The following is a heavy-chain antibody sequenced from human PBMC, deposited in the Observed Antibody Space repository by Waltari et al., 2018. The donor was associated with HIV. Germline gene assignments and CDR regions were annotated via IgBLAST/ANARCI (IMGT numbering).Heavy chain of an antibody. CDR2: INHSGST. V-gene: IGHV4-34*01. D-gene: IGHD6-13*01. J-gene: IGHJ5*02. CDR3: ARVGDIAAAGTGWFDP. Sequence: QVQLQQWGAGLLTPSETLSLTCAVYGGSFSGDPSSWIPHPPGKGLEWIGEINHSGSTNYNPFLKSRVTISVDTSKNQFSLKLSSVTAADTAVYYCARVGDIAAAGTGWFDPWGQGTLVTVSS. CDR1: GGSFSGDP.